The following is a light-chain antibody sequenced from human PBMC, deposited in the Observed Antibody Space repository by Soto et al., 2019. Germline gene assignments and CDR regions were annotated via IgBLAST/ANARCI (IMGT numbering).Light chain of an antibody. Sequence: QSVLAQRASVSGSPGQSITISCTGTSSDVGRYNYVSWFQQHPGKAPKLMIYDVSNWPSGVSARFSGSKSGNTASLTISWLQAEDEADYYCSSFTSSSTFVFGTGTKVTVL. CDR2: DVS. J-gene: IGLJ1*01. CDR3: SSFTSSSTFV. V-gene: IGLV2-14*01. CDR1: SSDVGRYNY.